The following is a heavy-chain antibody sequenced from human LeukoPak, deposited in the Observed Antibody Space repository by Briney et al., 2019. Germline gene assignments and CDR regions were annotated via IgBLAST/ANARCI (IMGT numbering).Heavy chain of an antibody. D-gene: IGHD5-18*01. Sequence: EGSLRLSCAASGFTVSSNYMSWVRQAPGKGLEWVSVIYSGGSTYYADSVKGRFTISRDNSKNTLYLQMNSLRAEDTAVYYCATSRDTAMGAFDIWGQGTMVTVSS. CDR3: ATSRDTAMGAFDI. J-gene: IGHJ3*02. CDR1: GFTVSSNY. V-gene: IGHV3-66*01. CDR2: IYSGGST.